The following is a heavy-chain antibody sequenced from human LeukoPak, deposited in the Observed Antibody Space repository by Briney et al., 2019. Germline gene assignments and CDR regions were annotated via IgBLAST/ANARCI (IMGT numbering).Heavy chain of an antibody. CDR1: GFTFSSYA. J-gene: IGHJ4*02. Sequence: GGSLRLSCAASGFTFSSYAMHWVRQAPGKGLEWVSVIYSGGSTYYADSVKGRFTISRDNSKNTLYLQMNSLRAEDTAVYYCARDLGTMIVVVWGQGTLVTVSS. V-gene: IGHV3-66*01. D-gene: IGHD3-22*01. CDR3: ARDLGTMIVVV. CDR2: IYSGGST.